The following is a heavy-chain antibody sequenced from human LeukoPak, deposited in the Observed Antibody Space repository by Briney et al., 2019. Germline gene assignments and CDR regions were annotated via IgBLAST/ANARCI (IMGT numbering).Heavy chain of an antibody. CDR2: ISGSGGST. V-gene: IGHV3-23*01. Sequence: GGSLRLSCAASGFTFSSYAMSWVRQAPGKGLEWVSAISGSGGSTYYADSVKDRFTISRDNSKNTLYLQMNSLRAEDTAVYYCAKGSGRSTINWFDPWGQGTLVTVSS. D-gene: IGHD3-3*01. J-gene: IGHJ5*02. CDR1: GFTFSSYA. CDR3: AKGSGRSTINWFDP.